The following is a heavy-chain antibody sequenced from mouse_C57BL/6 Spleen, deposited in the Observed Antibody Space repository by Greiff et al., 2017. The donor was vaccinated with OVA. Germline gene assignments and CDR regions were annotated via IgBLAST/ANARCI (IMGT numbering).Heavy chain of an antibody. CDR1: GFTFSDYG. J-gene: IGHJ3*01. CDR2: ISSGSSTI. Sequence: DVHLVESGGGLVKPGASLKLSCAASGFTFSDYGMHWVRQAPEQGLEWVAYISSGSSTIYYADTVKGRFTISRDNAKNTLFLQMTSLRAEDTAMYYCARRRFAYWGQGTLVTVSA. V-gene: IGHV5-17*01. CDR3: ARRRFAY.